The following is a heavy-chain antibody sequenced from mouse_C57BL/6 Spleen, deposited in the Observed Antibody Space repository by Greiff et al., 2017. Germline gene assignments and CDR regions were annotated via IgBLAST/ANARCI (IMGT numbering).Heavy chain of an antibody. CDR3: ARKAGTYFDY. CDR2: IDPSDSYT. D-gene: IGHD4-1*01. Sequence: VQLQQPGAELVMPGSSVKLSCKASGYTFTSYWMHWVKQRPGQGLEWIGGIDPSDSYTNYNQKFKGKSTLTVDKSSSTAYMQLSSLTSEDSAVYYCARKAGTYFDYWGQGTTLTVSS. J-gene: IGHJ2*01. V-gene: IGHV1-69*01. CDR1: GYTFTSYW.